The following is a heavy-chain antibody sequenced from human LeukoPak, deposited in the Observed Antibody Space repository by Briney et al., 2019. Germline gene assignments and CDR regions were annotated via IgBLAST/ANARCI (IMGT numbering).Heavy chain of an antibody. J-gene: IGHJ4*02. CDR3: AKDLNYGSGIRSPDY. Sequence: GRSLRLSYAASGFTFSSYGMHWVRQAPGKGLEWVAVISYDGSNKYYADSVKGRFTISRDNSKNTLYLQMNSLRTEDTAVYYCAKDLNYGSGIRSPDYWGQGTLVTVSS. D-gene: IGHD3-10*01. V-gene: IGHV3-30*18. CDR2: ISYDGSNK. CDR1: GFTFSSYG.